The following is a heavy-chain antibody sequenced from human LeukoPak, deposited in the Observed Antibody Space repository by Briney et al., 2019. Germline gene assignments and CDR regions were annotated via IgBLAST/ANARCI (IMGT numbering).Heavy chain of an antibody. D-gene: IGHD1-26*01. V-gene: IGHV1-46*01. CDR1: GYTFTASY. Sequence: ASVKVSCKASGYTFTASYLHWVRQVPGLGLEWMGMANPTSGRTNYAQKFRGRVTMTRDTSTSTVYMELTSLRSEDTAVYYCAREPTSGSCYFDYWGLGTLVTVSS. CDR3: AREPTSGSCYFDY. CDR2: ANPTSGRT. J-gene: IGHJ4*02.